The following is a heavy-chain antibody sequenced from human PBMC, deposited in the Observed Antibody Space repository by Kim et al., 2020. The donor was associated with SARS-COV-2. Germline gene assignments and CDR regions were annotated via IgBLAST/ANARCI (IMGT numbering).Heavy chain of an antibody. V-gene: IGHV3-23*01. Sequence: GGSLRLSCAASGFTFSSYAMSWVRQAPGKGLEWVSAISGSGGSTYYADSVKGRFTISRDNSKNTLYLQMNSLRAEDTAVYYCAKDSSSWLGPYDAFDIWGQGTMVTVSS. J-gene: IGHJ3*02. CDR1: GFTFSSYA. CDR3: AKDSSSWLGPYDAFDI. CDR2: ISGSGGST. D-gene: IGHD6-13*01.